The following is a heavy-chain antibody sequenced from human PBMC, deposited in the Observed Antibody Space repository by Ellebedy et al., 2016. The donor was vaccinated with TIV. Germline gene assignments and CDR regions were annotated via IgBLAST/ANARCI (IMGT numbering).Heavy chain of an antibody. CDR3: ARRRYSSGWYNWFDP. D-gene: IGHD6-19*01. CDR1: GGSISSSSYY. CDR2: IYYSGST. Sequence: MPSETLSLTCTVSGGSISSSSYYWGWIRQPPGKGLEWIGSIYYSGSTYYSPSLKSRVTISVDTSKNQFSLKLSSVTAADTAVYYCARRRYSSGWYNWFDPWGQGTLVTVSS. V-gene: IGHV4-39*01. J-gene: IGHJ5*02.